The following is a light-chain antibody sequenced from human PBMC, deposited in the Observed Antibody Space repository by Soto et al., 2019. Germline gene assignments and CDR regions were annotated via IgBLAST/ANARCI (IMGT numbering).Light chain of an antibody. J-gene: IGLJ2*01. Sequence: QSALTQPPSASGSPGQSVTISCTGTSSDVGGYNYVSWYQQHPGKAPKLMIFEVSKRPSGVPDRFSGSKSGNTASLSVSGLQAEDEADYYCSSCTGSNNLVFGGGTKLTVL. CDR3: SSCTGSNNLV. CDR1: SSDVGGYNY. V-gene: IGLV2-8*01. CDR2: EVS.